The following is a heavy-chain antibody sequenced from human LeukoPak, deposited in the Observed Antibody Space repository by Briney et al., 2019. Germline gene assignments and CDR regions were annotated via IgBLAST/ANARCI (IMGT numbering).Heavy chain of an antibody. D-gene: IGHD4-23*01. Sequence: GSLRLSCAASGFTFSSYGMHWVRQAPGKGLEWVAVISYDGSNKYYADSVKGRFTISRDNSKNTLYLQMNSLRAEDTAVYYCAKDRWKGPIDYWGQGTLVTVSS. CDR3: AKDRWKGPIDY. V-gene: IGHV3-30*18. J-gene: IGHJ4*02. CDR2: ISYDGSNK. CDR1: GFTFSSYG.